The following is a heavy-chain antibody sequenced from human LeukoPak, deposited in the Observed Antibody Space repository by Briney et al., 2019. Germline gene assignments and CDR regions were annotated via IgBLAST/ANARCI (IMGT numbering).Heavy chain of an antibody. Sequence: SVKVSXKASGGTFSSYAISWVRQAPGQGLEWMRRIIPIFGTANYAQKFQGRVTITTDESTSTAYMELSSLRSEDTAVYYCARDGPAVDTAMVTFYFDYWGQGTLVTVSS. J-gene: IGHJ4*02. CDR3: ARDGPAVDTAMVTFYFDY. D-gene: IGHD5-18*01. CDR1: GGTFSSYA. V-gene: IGHV1-69*05. CDR2: IIPIFGTA.